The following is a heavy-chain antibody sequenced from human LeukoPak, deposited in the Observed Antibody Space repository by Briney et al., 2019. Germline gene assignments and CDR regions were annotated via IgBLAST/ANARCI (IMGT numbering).Heavy chain of an antibody. Sequence: GSSVKVSCKASGGTFSRYALNWVRQAPGQGLEWMGRIIPMLGIRNYAQEFQGRVTITADRSTSTGYMELSSLRSEDTAVYYCAREYDHDKTGYLDAFDIWGQGTKVTVSS. J-gene: IGHJ3*02. CDR1: GGTFSRYA. CDR2: IIPMLGIR. V-gene: IGHV1-69*04. D-gene: IGHD3-9*01. CDR3: AREYDHDKTGYLDAFDI.